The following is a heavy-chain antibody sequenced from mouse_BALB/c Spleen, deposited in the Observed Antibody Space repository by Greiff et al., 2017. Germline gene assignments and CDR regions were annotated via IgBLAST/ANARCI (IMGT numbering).Heavy chain of an antibody. Sequence: EVQGVESGGGLVKPGGSLKLSCAASGFTFSDYYMYWVRQTPEKRLEWVATISDGGSYTYYPDSVKGRFTISRDNAKNNLYLQMSSLKSEDTAMYYCATGGYYGSSYGFAYWGQGTLVTVSA. CDR3: ATGGYYGSSYGFAY. D-gene: IGHD1-1*01. CDR2: ISDGGSYT. V-gene: IGHV5-4*02. CDR1: GFTFSDYY. J-gene: IGHJ3*01.